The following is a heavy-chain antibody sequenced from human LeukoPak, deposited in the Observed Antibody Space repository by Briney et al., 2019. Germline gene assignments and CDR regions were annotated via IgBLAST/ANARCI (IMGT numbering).Heavy chain of an antibody. CDR3: TTVIDRGYSGDY. V-gene: IGHV3-15*01. CDR2: IKSKTDGGTT. Sequence: GGSLRLSCAASGFTFSNAWMSWVRQAPGKGLEWVGRIKSKTDGGTTDYAAPVKGRFTISRDDSKNTLYLQMNSLKAEDTAVYYCTTVIDRGYSGDYWGQGTLVTVSS. D-gene: IGHD5-18*01. CDR1: GFTFSNAW. J-gene: IGHJ4*02.